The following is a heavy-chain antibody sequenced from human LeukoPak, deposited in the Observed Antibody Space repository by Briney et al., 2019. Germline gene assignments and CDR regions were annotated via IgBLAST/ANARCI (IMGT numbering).Heavy chain of an antibody. CDR3: ARGGHYSSGLVFDY. CDR2: IYYSGTT. Sequence: SETLSLTCTVSGGSISSYYWSWIRQPPGKGLEWIGYIYYSGTTNSNPSLKSRVTISVDTSKNQFSLNLSSVTAADTAVYYCARGGHYSSGLVFDYWGQGTLVTVSS. J-gene: IGHJ4*02. CDR1: GGSISSYY. D-gene: IGHD3-22*01. V-gene: IGHV4-59*01.